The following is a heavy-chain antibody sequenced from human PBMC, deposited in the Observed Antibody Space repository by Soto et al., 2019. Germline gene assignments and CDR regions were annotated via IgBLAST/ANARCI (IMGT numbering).Heavy chain of an antibody. CDR3: ASRGGGSPGRFDP. V-gene: IGHV4-4*02. Sequence: QVQLQESGPGLVKPSGTLSLTCAVSGGSISSSNWWSWVRQPPGNGLEWIGEIYHSGSTNYNPSLKSRVTVSVDKSKNQFSRKLSSVTAADTAVYYCASRGGGSPGRFDPWGQGTLVTVSS. CDR1: GGSISSSNW. D-gene: IGHD2-15*01. CDR2: IYHSGST. J-gene: IGHJ5*02.